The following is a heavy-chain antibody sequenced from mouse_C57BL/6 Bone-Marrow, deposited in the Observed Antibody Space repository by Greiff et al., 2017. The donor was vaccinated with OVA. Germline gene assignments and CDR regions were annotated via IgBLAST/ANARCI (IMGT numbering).Heavy chain of an antibody. Sequence: EVKLMESGPGLVKPSQSLSLTCSVTGYSITSGYYWNWIRQFPGNKLEWMGYISYDGSNNYNPSLKNRISITRDTSKNQFFLKLNSVTTEDTATYYCARDYYYGSSTRRRFAYWGQGTLVTVSA. D-gene: IGHD1-1*01. CDR3: ARDYYYGSSTRRRFAY. CDR2: ISYDGSN. V-gene: IGHV3-6*01. J-gene: IGHJ3*01. CDR1: GYSITSGYY.